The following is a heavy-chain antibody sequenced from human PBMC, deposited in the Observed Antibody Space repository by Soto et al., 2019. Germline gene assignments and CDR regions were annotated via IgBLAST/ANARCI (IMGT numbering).Heavy chain of an antibody. CDR2: IVVGSGNT. J-gene: IGHJ6*02. D-gene: IGHD3-22*01. Sequence: ASVKVSCKASGFTFTSSAVQWMRQARGQRLEWIGWIVVGSGNTNYAQKFQERVTITRDMSTSTAYMELSSLRSEDTAVYYCAAEPSLVVPLGYYGMDVWGQGTTVTVSS. CDR3: AAEPSLVVPLGYYGMDV. CDR1: GFTFTSSA. V-gene: IGHV1-58*01.